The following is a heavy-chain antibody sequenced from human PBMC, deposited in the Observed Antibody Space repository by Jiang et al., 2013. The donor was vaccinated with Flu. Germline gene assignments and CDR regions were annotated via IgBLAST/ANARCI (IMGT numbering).Heavy chain of an antibody. CDR1: GYTFTSYA. V-gene: IGHV1-3*01. J-gene: IGHJ2*01. D-gene: IGHD6-19*01. Sequence: GAEVKKPGASVKVSCKASGYTFTSYAMHWVRQAPGQRLEWMGWINAGNGNTKYSQKFQGRVTITRDTSASTAYMELSSLRSEDTAVYYCARGQAVAGSLWGWNWYFDLWGRGTLVTVSS. CDR2: INAGNGNT. CDR3: ARGQAVAGSLWGWNWYFDL.